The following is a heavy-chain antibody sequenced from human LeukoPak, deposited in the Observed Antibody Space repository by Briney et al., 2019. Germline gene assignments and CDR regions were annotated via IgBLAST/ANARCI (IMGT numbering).Heavy chain of an antibody. CDR1: VFTIQSST. CDR2: ISSSSTYI. CDR3: ARDFLDAIDI. J-gene: IGHJ3*02. Sequence: GGSLRLSHAHSVFTIQSSTMTWGRQSPGKGLEWVSSISSSSTYIYYADSVKGRFIISRDNAKNSLYLQMNSLRAEDTAVFYYARDFLDAIDIWGQGTMVTVSS. V-gene: IGHV3-21*01. D-gene: IGHD2/OR15-2a*01.